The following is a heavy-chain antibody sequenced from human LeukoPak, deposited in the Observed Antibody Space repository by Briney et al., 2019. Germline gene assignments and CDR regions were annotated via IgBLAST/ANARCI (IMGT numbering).Heavy chain of an antibody. D-gene: IGHD3-22*01. J-gene: IGHJ3*02. CDR1: GGSFSGYY. V-gene: IGHV4-34*01. Sequence: PSETLSLTCAVYGGSFSGYYLSWIRQPPGKGLEWIGEINHTGSTNYNPSLKSRVTISVDTSKNQFSLKLSSVTAADTAVYYCARRIVVVITDAFDIWGQGTMVTVSS. CDR2: INHTGST. CDR3: ARRIVVVITDAFDI.